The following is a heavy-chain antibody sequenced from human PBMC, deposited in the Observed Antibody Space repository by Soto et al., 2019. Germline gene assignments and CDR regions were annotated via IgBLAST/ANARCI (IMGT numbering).Heavy chain of an antibody. J-gene: IGHJ4*02. CDR2: ISYDGSNK. Sequence: QVQLVESGGGVVQPGRSLRLSCAASGFTFSSYGMHWVRQAPGEGLEWVAVISYDGSNKYYADSVKGRFTISRDNSKNTLYLQMNSLRAEDTAVYYCATYSSGWPFDYWGQGTLVTVSS. CDR3: ATYSSGWPFDY. D-gene: IGHD6-19*01. V-gene: IGHV3-30*03. CDR1: GFTFSSYG.